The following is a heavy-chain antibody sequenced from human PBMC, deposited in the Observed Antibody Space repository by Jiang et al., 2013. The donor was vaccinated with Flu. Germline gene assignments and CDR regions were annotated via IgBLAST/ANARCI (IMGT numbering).Heavy chain of an antibody. Sequence: SGAEVKKPGASVKVSCKASGYTFTSYYMHWVRQAPGQGLEWMGIINPSGGSTSYAQKFQGRVTMTRDTSTSTVYMELSSLRSEDTAVYYCARRMKWELQARHDAFDIWGQGTMVTVPS. J-gene: IGHJ3*02. CDR2: INPSGGST. D-gene: IGHD1-26*01. V-gene: IGHV1-46*01. CDR1: GYTFTSYY. CDR3: ARRMKWELQARHDAFDI.